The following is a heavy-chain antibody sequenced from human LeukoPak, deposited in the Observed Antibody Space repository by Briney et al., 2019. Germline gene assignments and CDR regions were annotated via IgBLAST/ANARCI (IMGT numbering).Heavy chain of an antibody. J-gene: IGHJ4*02. V-gene: IGHV3-43*02. CDR1: GFTFDDYA. CDR2: ISGDGGST. Sequence: PGGSLRLSCAAPGFTFDDYAMHWVRQAPGKGLEWVSLISGDGGSTYYADSVKGRFTISRDNSKNTLYLQMNSLRAEDTAVYYCARDPSLAVVDYWGQGTLVTVSS. D-gene: IGHD2-15*01. CDR3: ARDPSLAVVDY.